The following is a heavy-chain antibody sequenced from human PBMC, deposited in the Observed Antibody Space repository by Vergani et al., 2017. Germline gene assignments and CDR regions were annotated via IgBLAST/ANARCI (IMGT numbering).Heavy chain of an antibody. J-gene: IGHJ4*01. CDR1: GFFFSDYY. D-gene: IGHD1-20*01. CDR2: IASSDTTV. V-gene: IGHV3-11*04. CDR3: ARAYGRYDWIDY. Sequence: VRLVESGGGLVKPGGSLRLSCTASGFFFSDYYMSWLRQAPGKGLEWISYIASSDTTVYYADSVKGRFTISRDNAKNSLYLEMNSLRAEDTAVYYCARAYGRYDWIDYWGQRTLVTVSS.